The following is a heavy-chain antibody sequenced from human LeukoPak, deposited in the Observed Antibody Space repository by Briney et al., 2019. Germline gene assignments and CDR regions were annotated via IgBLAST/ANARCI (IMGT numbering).Heavy chain of an antibody. V-gene: IGHV4-59*01. CDR2: IYHSGST. CDR1: GGSISSYY. D-gene: IGHD6-19*01. J-gene: IGHJ4*02. CDR3: ARGVVVAGDFDY. Sequence: PSEALSLTCTVSGGSISSYYWSWIRQPPGKGLEWIGYIYHSGSTNYNPSLKSRVTISVDTSKNQFSLKLSSVTAADTAVYYCARGVVVAGDFDYWGQGTLVTVSS.